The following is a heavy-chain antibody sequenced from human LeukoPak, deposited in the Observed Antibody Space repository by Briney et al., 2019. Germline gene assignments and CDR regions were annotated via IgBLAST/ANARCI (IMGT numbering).Heavy chain of an antibody. CDR2: INHSGST. V-gene: IGHV4-34*01. D-gene: IGHD5/OR15-5a*01. Sequence: SETLSLTCAVYGGSFSGYYWSWIRQPPGKGLEWIGEINHSGSTNYNPSLKSRDTISVDTSKNQFSLKLSSVTAADTAVYYCVRGDLRLPRSTPDCWGQGTLVAVSS. CDR3: VRGDLRLPRSTPDC. J-gene: IGHJ4*02. CDR1: GGSFSGYY.